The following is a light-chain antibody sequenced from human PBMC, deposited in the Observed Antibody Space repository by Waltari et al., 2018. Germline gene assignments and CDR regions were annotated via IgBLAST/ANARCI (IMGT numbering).Light chain of an antibody. Sequence: QSVLTQPPSASATPGQRVTISCSGRYSHIGSNTVHWYQPLPETAPKSLIYNNHQRPSGVPARFSGSKSGTSAFLAISGLQSEDEADYYCASWDDRLNGYVLGTGTKVTAL. CDR3: ASWDDRLNGYV. CDR2: NNH. CDR1: YSHIGSNT. J-gene: IGLJ1*01. V-gene: IGLV1-44*01.